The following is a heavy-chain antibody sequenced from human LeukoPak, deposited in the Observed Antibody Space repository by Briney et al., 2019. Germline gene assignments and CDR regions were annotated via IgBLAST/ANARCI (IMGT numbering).Heavy chain of an antibody. J-gene: IGHJ5*02. CDR1: GFTFITYA. V-gene: IGHV3-23*03. CDR3: AKDHGYCSSSSCSIDP. CDR2: IYSGGKT. Sequence: GGSLRLSCAASGFTFITYAMTWVRQAPGKGLEWVSVIYSGGKTHYADSVKGRFTISRDNSKNTLYLQMNSLRPEDTAVYYCAKDHGYCSSSSCSIDPWGQGTLVTVSS. D-gene: IGHD2-2*01.